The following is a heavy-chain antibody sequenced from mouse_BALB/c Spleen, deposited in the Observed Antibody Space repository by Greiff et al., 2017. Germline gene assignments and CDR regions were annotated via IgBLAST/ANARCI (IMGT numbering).Heavy chain of an antibody. V-gene: IGHV2-6-4*01. Sequence: VQLKQSGAGLVAPSQSLSITCTASGFSFSRYSVHWVRQPPGKGLEWLGMIWGGGSTAYNSDSKSRLSISNDNSKSQLFLKMSSLQTDDTAMYYCARAYCDNNPAMDYWGQGTSVTVSS. J-gene: IGHJ4*01. CDR3: ARAYCDNNPAMDY. CDR1: GFSFSRYS. D-gene: IGHD2-4*01. CDR2: IWGGGST.